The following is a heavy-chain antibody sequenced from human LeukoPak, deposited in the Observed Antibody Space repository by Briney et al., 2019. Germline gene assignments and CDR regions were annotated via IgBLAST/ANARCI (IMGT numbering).Heavy chain of an antibody. D-gene: IGHD6-19*01. J-gene: IGHJ5*02. V-gene: IGHV1-8*01. CDR1: GYTFTSYY. Sequence: ASVKVSCKASGYTFTSYYINWVRQATGQGLEWMGWMNPNSGNTGYAQKFQGRVTMTRNTSISTAYMELSSLRSEDTAVYYCARGRYSSGWYLNWFDPWGQGTLVTVSS. CDR3: ARGRYSSGWYLNWFDP. CDR2: MNPNSGNT.